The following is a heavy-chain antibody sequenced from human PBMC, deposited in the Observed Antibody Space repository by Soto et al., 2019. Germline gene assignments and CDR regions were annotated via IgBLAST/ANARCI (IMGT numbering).Heavy chain of an antibody. CDR3: ATGAYCSGGSCSDYYYYYYGMDL. V-gene: IGHV1-58*01. CDR1: GFTFRSSA. CDR2: LVVGTGNT. J-gene: IGHJ6*02. Sequence: SVKVSCKTSGFTFRSSAVQWVRQARGQRLEWIGWLVVGTGNTNYAQKFQQRVTISSDRSANTVSMELSSLTSEDTAVYYCATGAYCSGGSCSDYYYYYYGMDLWGQGTTVTVSS. D-gene: IGHD2-15*01.